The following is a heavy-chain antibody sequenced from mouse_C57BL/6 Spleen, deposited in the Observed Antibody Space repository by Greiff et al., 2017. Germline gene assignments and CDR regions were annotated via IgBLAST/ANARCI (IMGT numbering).Heavy chain of an antibody. Sequence: QVQLQQSGAELVRPGASVTLSCKASGYPFTDYEMHWVKQTPVHGLEWIGAIDPETGGTAYNQKFKGKAILTADKSSSTAYMELRSLTSEDSAVYYCTRSLLLRFAYWGQGTLVTVSA. D-gene: IGHD1-1*01. J-gene: IGHJ3*01. CDR3: TRSLLLRFAY. CDR2: IDPETGGT. V-gene: IGHV1-15*01. CDR1: GYPFTDYE.